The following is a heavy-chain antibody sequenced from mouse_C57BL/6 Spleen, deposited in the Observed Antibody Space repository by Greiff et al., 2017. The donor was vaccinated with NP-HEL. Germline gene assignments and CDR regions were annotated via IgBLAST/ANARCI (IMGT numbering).Heavy chain of an antibody. Sequence: ESGPGLVKPSQSLSLTCSVTGYSITSGYYWNWIRQFPGNKLEWMGYISYDGSNNYNPSLKNRISITRDTSKNQFFLKLNSVTTEDTATYYCARGYYGIGGYWGQGTTLTVSS. V-gene: IGHV3-6*01. D-gene: IGHD1-2*01. CDR3: ARGYYGIGGY. J-gene: IGHJ2*01. CDR2: ISYDGSN. CDR1: GYSITSGYY.